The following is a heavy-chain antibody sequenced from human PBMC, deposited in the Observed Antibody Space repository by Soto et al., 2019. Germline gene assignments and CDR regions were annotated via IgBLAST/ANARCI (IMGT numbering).Heavy chain of an antibody. J-gene: IGHJ5*02. V-gene: IGHV1-69*01. D-gene: IGHD4-17*01. CDR3: ARAHDYGGNDWFDP. CDR2: IIPIFGTA. Sequence: QVQLVQAGAEVKKPGSSVKVSCEAAGGTFSSYAISWVRQARGQGLEWMGGIIPIFGTANYAQKFQGRVTISADESTSTAYMELSSLRSEDTAVYYCARAHDYGGNDWFDPWGQGTLVTVSS. CDR1: GGTFSSYA.